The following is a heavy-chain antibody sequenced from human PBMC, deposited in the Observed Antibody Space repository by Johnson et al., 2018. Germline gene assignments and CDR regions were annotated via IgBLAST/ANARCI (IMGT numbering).Heavy chain of an antibody. Sequence: VQLVESGGGLVQPGRSLRLSCAASGFIFDDYAMHRVRQAPGKGLEWVSDISWNSGKIAYADSVKGRFTISRDNAKKSLYLKMNSLRPEDTAVYYCVKGSTFAAISGVYFQHWCQGTLVTGSS. CDR2: ISWNSGKI. CDR1: GFIFDDYA. V-gene: IGHV3-9*01. D-gene: IGHD1-26*01. J-gene: IGHJ1*01. CDR3: VKGSTFAAISGVYFQH.